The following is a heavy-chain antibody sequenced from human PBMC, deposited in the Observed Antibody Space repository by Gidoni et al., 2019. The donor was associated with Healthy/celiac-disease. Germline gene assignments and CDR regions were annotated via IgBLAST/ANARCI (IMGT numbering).Heavy chain of an antibody. V-gene: IGHV4-31*03. CDR2: IYYSGST. J-gene: IGHJ3*02. D-gene: IGHD3-9*01. CDR3: ARGRVMDYDILTGYRNDAFDI. CDR1: GGSISSGCYS. Sequence: QVQLQESGPGLVKPSQTLSLTCTVSGGSISSGCYSWSWIRQHPGKGLEWIGYIYYSGSTYYNPSLKSRVTISVDTSKNQFSLKLSSVTAADTAVYYCARGRVMDYDILTGYRNDAFDIWGQGTMVTVSS.